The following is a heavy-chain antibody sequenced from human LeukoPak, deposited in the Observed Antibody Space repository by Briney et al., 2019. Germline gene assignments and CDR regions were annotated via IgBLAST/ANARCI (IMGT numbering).Heavy chain of an antibody. CDR2: INHSGST. Sequence: PSETLSLTCAVYGGSFSGYYWSWIRQPPGKGLEWIGEINHSGSTNYNPSLKSRVTISVDTSKNQFSLKLSSVTAADTAVYYCARHLKSNYYGSGSYYNVGWFDPWGQGTLVTVSS. J-gene: IGHJ5*02. D-gene: IGHD3-10*01. CDR1: GGSFSGYY. CDR3: ARHLKSNYYGSGSYYNVGWFDP. V-gene: IGHV4-34*01.